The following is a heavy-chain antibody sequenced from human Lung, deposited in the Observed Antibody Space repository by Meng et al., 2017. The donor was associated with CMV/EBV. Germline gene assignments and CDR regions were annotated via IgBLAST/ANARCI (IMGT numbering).Heavy chain of an antibody. Sequence: GEXXTISCAASGFTFSSYWMHWVRQAPGKGLVWVSRINSDGSSTSYADSVKGRFTISRDNAKNTVYLQMNSLRAEDTAVYNCARVHRQYYYDVMDVWGQGXTVTVSS. CDR2: INSDGSST. CDR1: GFTFSSYW. J-gene: IGHJ6*02. CDR3: ARVHRQYYYDVMDV. V-gene: IGHV3-74*01.